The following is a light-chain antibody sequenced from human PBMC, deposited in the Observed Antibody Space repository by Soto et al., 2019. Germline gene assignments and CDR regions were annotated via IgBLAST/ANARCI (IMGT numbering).Light chain of an antibody. Sequence: QSALTQPASVSGSPGQSIAISCTGTSSDVGGYNSVSWHQQHPGKAPKLMIYDVSNRPSGVSDRFSRSKSGNTASLTISGLQAEDEADYYCSSYTGGSTSYVFGTGTKLTVL. V-gene: IGLV2-14*01. J-gene: IGLJ1*01. CDR3: SSYTGGSTSYV. CDR2: DVS. CDR1: SSDVGGYNS.